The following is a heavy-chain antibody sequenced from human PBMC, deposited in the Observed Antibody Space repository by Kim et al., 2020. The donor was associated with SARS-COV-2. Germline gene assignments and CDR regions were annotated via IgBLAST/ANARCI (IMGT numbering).Heavy chain of an antibody. V-gene: IGHV3-73*01. J-gene: IGHJ5*02. Sequence: GGSLRLSCAASGFTFSGSAMHWVRQASRKGLEWVGRIRSKANSYATAYAASVKGRFTISRDDSKNTAYLQMNSLKTEDTAVYYCLDGQNWFDPWGQGTLVTVSS. CDR3: LDGQNWFDP. CDR1: GFTFSGSA. CDR2: IRSKANSYAT.